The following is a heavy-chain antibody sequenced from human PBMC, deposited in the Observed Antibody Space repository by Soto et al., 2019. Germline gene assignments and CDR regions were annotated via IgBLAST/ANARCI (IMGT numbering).Heavy chain of an antibody. CDR3: ARGVAARQVYWFDP. CDR1: GDSVSRNSPA. V-gene: IGHV6-1*01. Sequence: SQTLSLTRAISGDSVSRNSPARKWIRQSPSRGLEWLGRTFYRSKWHTDYAVSVKSRITINPETSKNQFSLQLNSVTPEDTAVYYCARGVAARQVYWFDPWGQGTLVTVSS. J-gene: IGHJ5*02. CDR2: TFYRSKWHT. D-gene: IGHD6-6*01.